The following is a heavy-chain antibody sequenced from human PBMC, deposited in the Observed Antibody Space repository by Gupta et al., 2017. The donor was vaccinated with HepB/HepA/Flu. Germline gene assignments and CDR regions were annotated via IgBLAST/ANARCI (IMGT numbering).Heavy chain of an antibody. D-gene: IGHD2-15*01. Sequence: QVQLVESGGGVVQPGRSLRLSCAASGFTFSSYGMHWVRQAPGKGLEWVAVISYDGSNKYYADSVKGRFTISRDNSKNTLYLQMNSLRAEDTAVYYCAKERSNRWYYYYGMDVWGQGTTVTVSS. J-gene: IGHJ6*02. CDR3: AKERSNRWYYYYGMDV. V-gene: IGHV3-30*18. CDR1: GFTFSSYG. CDR2: ISYDGSNK.